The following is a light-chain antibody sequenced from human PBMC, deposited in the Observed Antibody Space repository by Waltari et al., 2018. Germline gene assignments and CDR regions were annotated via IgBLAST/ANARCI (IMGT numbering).Light chain of an antibody. CDR3: MIWHRSASV. Sequence: QAVLTQPSSLSASPGASARLTCTLHGGINVADRKIYWYQQKPVRPPQYLLRCRSDLDKQQASVLPRLFSGSKDASANAGILLISGVQSEDEADYYCMIWHRSASVFGGGTTLTVL. CDR1: GGINVADRK. CDR2: CRSDLDK. J-gene: IGLJ2*01. V-gene: IGLV5-45*03.